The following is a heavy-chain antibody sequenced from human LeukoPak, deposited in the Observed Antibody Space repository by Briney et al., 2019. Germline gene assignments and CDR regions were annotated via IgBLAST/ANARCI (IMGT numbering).Heavy chain of an antibody. J-gene: IGHJ3*02. V-gene: IGHV4-59*01. CDR2: IYYSGST. D-gene: IGHD3-22*01. Sequence: SETLSLTCTVSGGSISSYYWSWIRQPPGQGLEWIGYIYYSGSTNYNPSLKSRVTISVDTSKHQFSLKLSSVTAADTAVYYCARGPYYYDSSGNAFDIWGQGTMVTVSS. CDR1: GGSISSYY. CDR3: ARGPYYYDSSGNAFDI.